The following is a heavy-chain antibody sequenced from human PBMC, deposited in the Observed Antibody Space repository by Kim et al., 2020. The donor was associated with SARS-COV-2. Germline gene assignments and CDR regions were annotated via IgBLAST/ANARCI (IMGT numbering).Heavy chain of an antibody. J-gene: IGHJ6*02. CDR2: INHSGST. V-gene: IGHV4-34*01. D-gene: IGHD5-18*01. CDR1: GGSFSGYY. CDR3: ARLPKYSYIRTKWANYYYGMDV. Sequence: SETLSLTCAVYGGSFSGYYWSWIRQPPGKGLEWIGEINHSGSTNYNPSLKSRVTISVDTSKNQFSLKLSSVTAADTAVYYCARLPKYSYIRTKWANYYYGMDVWGQGTTVTVSS.